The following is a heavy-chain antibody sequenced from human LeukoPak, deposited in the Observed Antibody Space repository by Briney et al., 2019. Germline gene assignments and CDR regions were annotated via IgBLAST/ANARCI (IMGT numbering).Heavy chain of an antibody. CDR2: INHSGST. D-gene: IGHD6-13*01. V-gene: IGHV4-34*01. Sequence: SETLSLTCAVYGGSFSGYYWSWIRQPPGKGLEWIGEINHSGSTNYNPSLKSRVTISVDTSKNQFSLKLSSVTAADTAVYYCARDTGYSSSWYGFQSRDAFDIWGQGTMVTVSS. CDR1: GGSFSGYY. J-gene: IGHJ3*02. CDR3: ARDTGYSSSWYGFQSRDAFDI.